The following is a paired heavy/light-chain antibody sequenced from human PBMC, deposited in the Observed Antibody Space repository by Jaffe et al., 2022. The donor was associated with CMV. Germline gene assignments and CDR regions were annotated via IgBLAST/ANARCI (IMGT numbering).Light chain of an antibody. Sequence: EIVLTQSPGTLSLSPGERATLSCRASQSVTSDYLAWYQQKPSQAPRLLIYGASSRATGIPDRFSGSGSGTDFTLTISRLEPEDFAVYYCQQYDSSRGTFGRGTRLEIK. CDR3: QQYDSSRGT. CDR1: QSVTSDY. V-gene: IGKV3-20*01. CDR2: GAS. J-gene: IGKJ2*01.
Heavy chain of an antibody. Sequence: EVQLVQSGPEVKKPGESLKISCQGSGYRFNKSWIAWVRQMPGKGLEWVGIIYPGDSDTRYSPSFQGQVTISADKSINTAYLQWSSLKTSDTAMYYCARGGNCSSVSCPGWEYYYYSGMDVWGQGTAVTVSS. CDR1: GYRFNKSW. CDR2: IYPGDSDT. CDR3: ARGGNCSSVSCPGWEYYYYSGMDV. D-gene: IGHD2-2*01. J-gene: IGHJ6*02. V-gene: IGHV5-51*01.